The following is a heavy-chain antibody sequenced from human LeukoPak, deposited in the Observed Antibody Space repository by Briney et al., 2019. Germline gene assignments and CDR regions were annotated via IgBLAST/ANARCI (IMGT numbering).Heavy chain of an antibody. CDR3: ARDQDSSGSYYYYYGMDV. V-gene: IGHV3-23*01. Sequence: PGGSMRLSCAASGFTFSNYVMSWVRQAPGKGLEWVSAMSGSGGSAYYADSVKGRFTISRDNSKNTLYLQMNSLRAEDTAVYYCARDQDSSGSYYYYYGMDVWGQGTTVTVSS. J-gene: IGHJ6*02. CDR1: GFTFSNYV. CDR2: MSGSGGSA. D-gene: IGHD3-22*01.